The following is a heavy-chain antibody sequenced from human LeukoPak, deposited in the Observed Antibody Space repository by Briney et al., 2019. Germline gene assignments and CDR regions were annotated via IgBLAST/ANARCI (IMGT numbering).Heavy chain of an antibody. CDR1: GYTFTSYY. D-gene: IGHD3-10*01. CDR2: SDPKSGAT. J-gene: IGHJ4*02. V-gene: IGHV1-2*02. CDR3: ARGNFYDNKGYSPELRY. Sequence: ASVKVSCKTSGYTFTSYYIHWLRQAPGQRVEWMGWSDPKSGATKYEHFQGRATMTRDTSISTAYMELSRLTSDDTAVYYCARGNFYDNKGYSPELRYWGQGTLVTVSS.